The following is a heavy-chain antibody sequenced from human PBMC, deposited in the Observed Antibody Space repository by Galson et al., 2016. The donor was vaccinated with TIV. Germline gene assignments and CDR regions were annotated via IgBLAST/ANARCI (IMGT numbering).Heavy chain of an antibody. CDR2: ISAYNGNT. D-gene: IGHD3-10*01. CDR3: ARVHLGFQEVIHYFDY. CDR1: GYTFINYS. J-gene: IGHJ4*02. Sequence: SVKVSCKASGYTFINYSVGWVRQAPGQGLEWMGWISAYNGNTRYAQKLQARVTMTTDTSTNTAYMELRSLRSDDTAVYYCARVHLGFQEVIHYFDYWGQGTLVTVSS. V-gene: IGHV1-18*01.